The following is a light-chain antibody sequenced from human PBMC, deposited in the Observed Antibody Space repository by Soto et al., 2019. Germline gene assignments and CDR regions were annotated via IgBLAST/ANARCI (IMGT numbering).Light chain of an antibody. Sequence: DIQMTQSPTTVSASVGDRVTITCRASQNINTWLAWYQQKPGKAPKLLILKASTLESGVPSRFSGSGSGTEFTLTISSLQPDDLGTYYCQQYNNYFWAFGQGTKVDIK. CDR1: QNINTW. J-gene: IGKJ1*01. CDR3: QQYNNYFWA. CDR2: KAS. V-gene: IGKV1-5*03.